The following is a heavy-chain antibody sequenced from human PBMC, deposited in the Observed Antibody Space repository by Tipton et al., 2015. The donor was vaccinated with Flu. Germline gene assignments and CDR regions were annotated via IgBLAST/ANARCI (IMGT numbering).Heavy chain of an antibody. CDR3: AKYEGGATTGYYYYGMDV. CDR2: ISGSGGST. J-gene: IGHJ6*02. Sequence: SLRLSCAASGFTFRSYAMSWVRQAPGKGLDWVSSISGSGGSTYHADSVKGRLTISRGNSKNTLYLQTNSLRDEDTAVYYCAKYEGGATTGYYYYGMDVWGQGTTVTVSS. V-gene: IGHV3-23*01. CDR1: GFTFRSYA. D-gene: IGHD1-26*01.